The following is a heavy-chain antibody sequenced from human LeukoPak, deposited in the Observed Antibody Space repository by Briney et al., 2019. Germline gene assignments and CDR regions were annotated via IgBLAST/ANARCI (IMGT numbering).Heavy chain of an antibody. CDR1: GYSFTSYW. Sequence: GEALKISCKGSGYSFTSYWSGWVRQMPGKGLEWMGIIYPGDSDARYSPSFQGQVTISADKSISTAYLQWSSLKASDTAMYYCARHKYCSSTSCYAGDYYCYYGMDVWGQGTTVTVSS. CDR3: ARHKYCSSTSCYAGDYYCYYGMDV. V-gene: IGHV5-51*01. J-gene: IGHJ6*02. CDR2: IYPGDSDA. D-gene: IGHD2-2*01.